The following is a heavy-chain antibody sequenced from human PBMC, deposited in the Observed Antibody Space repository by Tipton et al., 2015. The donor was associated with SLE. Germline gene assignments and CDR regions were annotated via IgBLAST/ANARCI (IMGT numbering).Heavy chain of an antibody. V-gene: IGHV1-8*01. D-gene: IGHD3-22*01. J-gene: IGHJ3*02. Sequence: QSGPEVKKPGASVKVSCKASGYTFTTYDINWVRQATGQGLEWMGWMNPNSGNTGYAQKLQGRVTMTTDTSTSTTYMELRSLRSDDTAVYYCARVDMYYYDSSGSPGSAFDIWGPGTMVTVSS. CDR2: MNPNSGNT. CDR1: GYTFTTYD. CDR3: ARVDMYYYDSSGSPGSAFDI.